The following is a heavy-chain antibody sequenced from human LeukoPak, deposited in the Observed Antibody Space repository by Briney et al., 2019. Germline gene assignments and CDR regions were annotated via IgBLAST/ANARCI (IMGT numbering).Heavy chain of an antibody. Sequence: GGSLRLSCAASGFTFSSYEMNWVRQAPGKGLEWVSYISSSGSTIYYADSVKGRFTISRDNAKNSLYLQMNSLRAEDTAVYYCARDSTQLRWFGPGYYMDVWGKGTTVTISS. V-gene: IGHV3-48*03. CDR3: ARDSTQLRWFGPGYYMDV. J-gene: IGHJ6*03. CDR2: ISSSGSTI. D-gene: IGHD3-10*01. CDR1: GFTFSSYE.